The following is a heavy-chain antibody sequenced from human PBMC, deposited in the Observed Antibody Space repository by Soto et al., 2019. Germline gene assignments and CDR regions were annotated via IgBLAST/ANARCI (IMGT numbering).Heavy chain of an antibody. D-gene: IGHD6-19*01. CDR3: ARAVAVPADFDY. CDR2: INAGNGNT. V-gene: IGHV1-3*05. Sequence: QVQLVQSGAEEKKPGASVKVSCKASGYTFTGYAMHWVRQAPGQRLEWMGWINAGNGNTKYSQKFQGRVTITRDTCASTAYMELSSLRSEDTAVYDCARAVAVPADFDYWGQGTLVTVSS. J-gene: IGHJ4*02. CDR1: GYTFTGYA.